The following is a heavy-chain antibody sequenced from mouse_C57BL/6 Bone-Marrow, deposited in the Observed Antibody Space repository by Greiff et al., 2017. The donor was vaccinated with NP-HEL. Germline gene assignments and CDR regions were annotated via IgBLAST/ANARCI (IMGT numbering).Heavy chain of an antibody. CDR1: GFNIKDDY. D-gene: IGHD1-1*01. J-gene: IGHJ2*01. V-gene: IGHV14-4*01. CDR3: TTIFTTVVDY. Sequence: VQLQQSGAELVRPGASVKLSCTASGFNIKDDYMHWVKQRPEQGLEWIGWIDPENGATEYASKFQGKATITADTSSNTAYLQLSSLTSEDTAVYYCTTIFTTVVDYWGQGTTLTVSS. CDR2: IDPENGAT.